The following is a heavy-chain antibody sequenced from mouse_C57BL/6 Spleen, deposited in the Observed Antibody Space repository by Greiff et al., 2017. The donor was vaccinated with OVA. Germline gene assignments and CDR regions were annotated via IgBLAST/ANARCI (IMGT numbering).Heavy chain of an antibody. D-gene: IGHD2-14*01. CDR2: LYPGDGDT. J-gene: IGHJ1*03. V-gene: IGHV1-82*01. CDR3: AREVLDWYFDV. Sequence: VQLQQSGPELVKPGASVKISCKASGYAFRSSWMNWVKQRPGKGLEWIGRLYPGDGDTNYNGKFKGKATLTADKSSSTAYMQLSSLTSEDAAVYFCAREVLDWYFDVWGTGTTVTVSS. CDR1: GYAFRSSW.